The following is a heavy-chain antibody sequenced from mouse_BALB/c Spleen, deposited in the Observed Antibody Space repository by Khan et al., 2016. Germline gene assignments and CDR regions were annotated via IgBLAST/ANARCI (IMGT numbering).Heavy chain of an antibody. CDR3: AITTEAMDY. CDR2: ISYDGSN. Sequence: VQLKESGPGLVKPSQSLSLTCSVTGYSITSGYYWNWIRQFPGNKLEWMGYISYDGSNNYNPSLKNRISITRDTSTNQFFLKLNSVTTEDTATYYCAITTEAMDYWGQGTSVTVSS. CDR1: GYSITSGYY. V-gene: IGHV3-6*02. D-gene: IGHD1-1*01. J-gene: IGHJ4*01.